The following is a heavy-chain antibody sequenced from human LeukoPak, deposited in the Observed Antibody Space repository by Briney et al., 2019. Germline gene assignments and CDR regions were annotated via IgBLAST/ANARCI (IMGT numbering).Heavy chain of an antibody. J-gene: IGHJ4*02. D-gene: IGHD3-16*01. CDR3: ARVNLGEFDY. CDR1: GGSISSYY. CDR2: IYYSGST. Sequence: SETLSLTCTVSGGSISSYYWSWIRQPPGKGLEWIGYIYYSGSTNYNPSLKSRVTISVDTSKNQFSLKLSSVTAADTAVYYCARVNLGEFDYWGQGTLVTVSS. V-gene: IGHV4-59*01.